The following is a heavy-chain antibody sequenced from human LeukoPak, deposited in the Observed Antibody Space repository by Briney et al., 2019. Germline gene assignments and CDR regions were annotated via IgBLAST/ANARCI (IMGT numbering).Heavy chain of an antibody. Sequence: GASVKVSCKASGYTFTSYGISWVRQAPGQGLKWMGWISAYNGNTNYAQKLQGRVTMTTDTSTSTAYMELRSLRSDDTAVYYCARGDYGSGSYRYFDYWGQGTLVTVSS. J-gene: IGHJ4*02. D-gene: IGHD3-10*01. CDR3: ARGDYGSGSYRYFDY. CDR1: GYTFTSYG. V-gene: IGHV1-18*01. CDR2: ISAYNGNT.